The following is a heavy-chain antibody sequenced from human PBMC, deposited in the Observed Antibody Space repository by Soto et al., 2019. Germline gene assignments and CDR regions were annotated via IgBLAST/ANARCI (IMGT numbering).Heavy chain of an antibody. CDR1: GFTFSSYG. CDR3: AKDQMVNSRYYFDY. D-gene: IGHD5-18*01. Sequence: QVQLVESGGGVVQPGRSPRLSCAASGFTFSSYGMHWVRQAPGKGLEWVAVISYDGSNKYYADSVKGRFTISRDNSKNTLYLQMNSLRAEDTAVYYCAKDQMVNSRYYFDYWGQGTLVTVSS. V-gene: IGHV3-30*18. J-gene: IGHJ4*02. CDR2: ISYDGSNK.